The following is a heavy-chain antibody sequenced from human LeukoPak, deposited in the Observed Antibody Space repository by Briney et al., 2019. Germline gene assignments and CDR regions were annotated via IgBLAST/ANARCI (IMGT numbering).Heavy chain of an antibody. V-gene: IGHV3-23*01. CDR2: MCGTAGCT. D-gene: IGHD3-22*01. Sequence: SGGSLGLSCQASGFTFYMYAMSWVRQAPGKGLEWVASMCGTAGCTFYPDSVKGRFTISRDNSKNVLYLRMNSLTAEDTAIYYCAKDRPNFHENSGHYYRRDGDSWGQGTLVTVSS. CDR1: GFTFYMYA. J-gene: IGHJ5*01. CDR3: AKDRPNFHENSGHYYRRDGDS.